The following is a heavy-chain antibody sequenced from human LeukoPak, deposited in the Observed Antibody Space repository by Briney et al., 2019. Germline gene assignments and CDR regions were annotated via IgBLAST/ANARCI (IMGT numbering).Heavy chain of an antibody. D-gene: IGHD1-26*01. Sequence: PGGSLRLSCAASGFTFSNYAMAWVRQAPGKGLEWVANIKQDGSEKYYVDSVKGRFTISRDNAKNSLYLQMNSLRAEDTAVYYCARDKIVGATLFDYWGQGTLVTVSS. CDR2: IKQDGSEK. CDR1: GFTFSNYA. V-gene: IGHV3-7*01. J-gene: IGHJ4*02. CDR3: ARDKIVGATLFDY.